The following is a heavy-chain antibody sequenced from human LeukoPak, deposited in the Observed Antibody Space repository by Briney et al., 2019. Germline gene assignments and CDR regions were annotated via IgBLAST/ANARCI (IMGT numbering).Heavy chain of an antibody. Sequence: SETLSLTCTVSGGSISSYYWSWIRQPPGKGLEWIGYIYYSGSTNYNPSLKSRVTISVDTSKNQFSLKLSSVTAADTAVYYCARAGQRAGRYFDYWGQGTLVTVSS. V-gene: IGHV4-59*01. CDR1: GGSISSYY. D-gene: IGHD1-1*01. J-gene: IGHJ4*02. CDR2: IYYSGST. CDR3: ARAGQRAGRYFDY.